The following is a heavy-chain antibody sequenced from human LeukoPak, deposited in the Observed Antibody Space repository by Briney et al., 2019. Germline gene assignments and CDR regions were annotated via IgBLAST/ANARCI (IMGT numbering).Heavy chain of an antibody. V-gene: IGHV3-23*01. Sequence: GGSLRLSCAASGFTFSSHAMSWVRQAPGKGREWVPAIRGRGGRTDHADSVKGRFTISRDKSKNTQYLQMNSLRPDDTSVYFCARRGVVIRVILVGFHKEAYYFDSWGQGTLVTVSS. CDR1: GFTFSSHA. CDR2: IRGRGGRT. CDR3: ARRGVVIRVILVGFHKEAYYFDS. J-gene: IGHJ4*02. D-gene: IGHD3-22*01.